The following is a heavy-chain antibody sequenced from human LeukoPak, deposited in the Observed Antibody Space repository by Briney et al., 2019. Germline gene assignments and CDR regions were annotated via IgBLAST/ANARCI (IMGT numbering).Heavy chain of an antibody. CDR2: INPNSGGT. D-gene: IGHD3-3*01. CDR1: GYTFTGYY. V-gene: IGHV1-2*02. J-gene: IGHJ4*02. CDR3: ARDGGEDSDFWSGYYSH. Sequence: ASVKVSCKASGYTFTGYYLHWVRQAPGQGLEWMGWINPNSGGTNYAQKFQGRVTMTRDTSISTAYMELSRLRADDTAVYYCARDGGEDSDFWSGYYSHWGQGTLVTVSS.